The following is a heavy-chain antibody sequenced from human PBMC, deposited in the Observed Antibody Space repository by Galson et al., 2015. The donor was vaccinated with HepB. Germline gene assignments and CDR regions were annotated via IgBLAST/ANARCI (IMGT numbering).Heavy chain of an antibody. CDR2: VSYDGSNK. Sequence: SLRLSCAASGFTFSSYGMHWVRQAPGKGLEWVAVVSYDGSNKYYADSVKGRFTISRDNSKNTLYLQMNSLRAEDTAIYYRAKDGGRGYTYGPNWFDPWGQGTLVTVSS. CDR3: AKDGGRGYTYGPNWFDP. V-gene: IGHV3-30*18. J-gene: IGHJ5*02. CDR1: GFTFSSYG. D-gene: IGHD5-18*01.